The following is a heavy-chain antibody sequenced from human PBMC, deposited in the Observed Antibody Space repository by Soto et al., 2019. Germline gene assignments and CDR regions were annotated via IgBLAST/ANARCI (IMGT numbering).Heavy chain of an antibody. V-gene: IGHV4-31*03. CDR1: GGSISSGGYY. Sequence: PSETLSLTCTVSGGSISSGGYYWSWIRQHPGKGLEWIGYIYYSGSTYYNPSLKSRVTISVDTSKNQFSLKLSSVTAADTAVYYCARGSRDSFDIVVVPAPYYSYYMDVWGKGTTVTV. CDR3: ARGSRDSFDIVVVPAPYYSYYMDV. D-gene: IGHD2-2*01. CDR2: IYYSGST. J-gene: IGHJ6*03.